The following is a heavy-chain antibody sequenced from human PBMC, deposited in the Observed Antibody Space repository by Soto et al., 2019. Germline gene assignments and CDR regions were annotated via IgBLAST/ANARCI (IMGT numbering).Heavy chain of an antibody. D-gene: IGHD3-16*01. V-gene: IGHV2-5*01. CDR2: IYWNDDK. J-gene: IGHJ4*02. CDR1: GFSLRTTGVG. Sequence: QITLKESGPTLVEPTQTLTLTCTYSGFSLRTTGVGVGWIRQPPGKALEWLGIIYWNDDKRYSPSLKNRFTLTSDISKSQVVLTMTNMDPVDTATCYCAHTWGLPFDYWGQGTLVIVSS. CDR3: AHTWGLPFDY.